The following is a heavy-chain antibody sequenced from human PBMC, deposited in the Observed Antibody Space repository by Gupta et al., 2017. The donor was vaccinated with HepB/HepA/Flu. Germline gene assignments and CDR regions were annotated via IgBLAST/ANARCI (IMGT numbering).Heavy chain of an antibody. D-gene: IGHD6-19*01. CDR3: ARGLYSSGGWYFDP. Sequence: QVQLVQSGAEVPPPCSSVKVSCKASGYTFTSHYMHWVRQAPGQGLEWMGVITPSGGSTDYAQKFQGRVTMTRDTSTSTVYLELSSLRSEDTAVYYCARGLYSSGGWYFDPWGQGTPVTVSS. CDR1: GYTFTSHY. J-gene: IGHJ5*02. CDR2: ITPSGGST. V-gene: IGHV1-46*01.